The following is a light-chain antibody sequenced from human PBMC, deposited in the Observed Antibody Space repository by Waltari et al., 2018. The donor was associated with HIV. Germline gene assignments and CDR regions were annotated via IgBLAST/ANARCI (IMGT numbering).Light chain of an antibody. J-gene: IGLJ1*01. CDR2: DVS. CDR1: SSDVGGYRY. V-gene: IGLV2-11*01. Sequence: QSALTQPRSVSGPPGQSVTIACTGTSSDVGGYRYVSWYQQHPGKAPKLMIYDVSKRPSGVPDRFSGSKSGNTASLTISGLQAEDEADYYCCSYAGSYNYVFGTGTKVTVL. CDR3: CSYAGSYNYV.